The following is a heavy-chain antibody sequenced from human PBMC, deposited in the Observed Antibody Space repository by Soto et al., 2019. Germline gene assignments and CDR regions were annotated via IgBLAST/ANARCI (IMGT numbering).Heavy chain of an antibody. CDR1: GYTFRSYG. Sequence: QVQLVQSGAEVKKPGASVKVSCKASGYTFRSYGISWVRQAPGQGLEWMGWISANNGNTHYAQRLQGRVTLTTDTSTSTAYMEVRSLRSDDTAVYYCARKGTGAPVDYWGQGTRVNVSS. V-gene: IGHV1-18*01. D-gene: IGHD1-1*01. CDR3: ARKGTGAPVDY. J-gene: IGHJ4*02. CDR2: ISANNGNT.